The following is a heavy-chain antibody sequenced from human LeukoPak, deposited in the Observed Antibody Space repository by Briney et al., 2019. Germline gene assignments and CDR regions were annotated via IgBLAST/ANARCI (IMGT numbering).Heavy chain of an antibody. J-gene: IGHJ4*02. CDR3: AVLNYYDSSGCLDY. D-gene: IGHD3-22*01. Sequence: SETLSLTCTVSGGSISSSSYYWGWIRQPPGKGLEWIGSIYYSGSTYYNPSLKSRVTISVDTSKNQFSLKLSSVTAADTAVYYCAVLNYYDSSGCLDYWGQGTLVTVSS. CDR1: GGSISSSSYY. CDR2: IYYSGST. V-gene: IGHV4-39*01.